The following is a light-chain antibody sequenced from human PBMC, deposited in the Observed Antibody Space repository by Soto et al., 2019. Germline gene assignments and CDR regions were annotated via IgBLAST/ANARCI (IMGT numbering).Light chain of an antibody. CDR1: QSVSSN. J-gene: IGKJ5*01. Sequence: EIVMTQSPATLSVSPGERATLSCRASQSVSSNLAWYQQKPGQAPRLLIYGASTRATGIPARFSGSGSGTEFTLTISSLQSEDFAVFYCQQYYNCPITFGQGTRLEIK. CDR2: GAS. V-gene: IGKV3-15*01. CDR3: QQYYNCPIT.